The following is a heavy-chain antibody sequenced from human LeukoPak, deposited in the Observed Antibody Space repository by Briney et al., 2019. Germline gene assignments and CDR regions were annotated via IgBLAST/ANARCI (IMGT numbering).Heavy chain of an antibody. Sequence: PGGSLRLSCAASGFTFSSYAVSWVRQAPGKGLEWVSAISGSGGGTHYADSVKGRFTISRDNSKNTLYLQMNSLRAEDTAVYYCGGYATSGWFDPWGQGTLVTVSS. J-gene: IGHJ5*02. CDR2: ISGSGGGT. CDR1: GFTFSSYA. CDR3: GGYATSGWFDP. D-gene: IGHD2-8*01. V-gene: IGHV3-23*01.